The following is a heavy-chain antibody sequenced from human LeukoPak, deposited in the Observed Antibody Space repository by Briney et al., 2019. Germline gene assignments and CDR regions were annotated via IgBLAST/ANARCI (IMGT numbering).Heavy chain of an antibody. CDR1: GGTFSSYA. V-gene: IGHV1-69*04. CDR3: ARAGVGATLHNDY. Sequence: SVKVACNASGGTFSSYAISWVRQAPGQGIEWMGRIIPILGIANYAQKFQGRVTITADKSTSTAYMELSSLRSEDTAVYYCARAGVGATLHNDYWGQGTLVTVSS. J-gene: IGHJ4*02. D-gene: IGHD1-26*01. CDR2: IIPILGIA.